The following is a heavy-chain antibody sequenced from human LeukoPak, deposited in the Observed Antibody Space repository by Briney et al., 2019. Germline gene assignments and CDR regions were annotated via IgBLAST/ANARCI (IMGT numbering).Heavy chain of an antibody. Sequence: GGSLRLSCPASRSTSSNAWMSWVRQAPGKGLEWVGCTKSKTDGGTPEYAAPVKGRFTISRDDSKNTLYLKMSSRKTEDTAVYYCTTDFGVPDSPVGYWGQGTLVTVSS. D-gene: IGHD1-14*01. J-gene: IGHJ4*02. CDR3: TTDFGVPDSPVGY. CDR2: TKSKTDGGTP. V-gene: IGHV3-15*01. CDR1: RSTSSNAW.